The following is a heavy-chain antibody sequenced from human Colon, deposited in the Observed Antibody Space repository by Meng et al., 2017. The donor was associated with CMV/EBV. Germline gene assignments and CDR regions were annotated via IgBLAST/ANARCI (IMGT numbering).Heavy chain of an antibody. J-gene: IGHJ6*02. CDR3: ARPLEWPGNYYGMDV. CDR2: IRYDGSNK. D-gene: IGHD3-3*01. CDR1: GFTFSSYG. V-gene: IGHV3-30*02. Sequence: GESLKISCAASGFTFSSYGMHWVRQAPGKGLEWVAFIRYDGSNKYYADSVKGRFTISRDNAKNSLYLQMNSLRAEDTAVYYCARPLEWPGNYYGMDVWGQGTTVTVSS.